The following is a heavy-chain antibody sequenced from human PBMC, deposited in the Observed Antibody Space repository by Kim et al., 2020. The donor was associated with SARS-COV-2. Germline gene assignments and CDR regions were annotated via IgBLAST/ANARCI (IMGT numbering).Heavy chain of an antibody. CDR3: VVYPGYSSGWYYYYYGMDV. CDR1: GGTFSSYA. Sequence: SVKVSCKASGGTFSSYAISWVRQAPGQGLEWMGRIIPILGIANYAQKFQVRVTITADKSTSTAYMVLSSLRSEDTAVYYCVVYPGYSSGWYYYYYGMDVWGQGTTVTVSS. J-gene: IGHJ6*01. CDR2: IIPILGIA. D-gene: IGHD6-25*01. V-gene: IGHV1-69*04.